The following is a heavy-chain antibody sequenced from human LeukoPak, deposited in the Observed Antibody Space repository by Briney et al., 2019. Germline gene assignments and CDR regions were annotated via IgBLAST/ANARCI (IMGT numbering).Heavy chain of an antibody. J-gene: IGHJ4*02. CDR2: INPNSGGT. CDR1: GYTFTGYY. CDR3: ARRPLVVAAMDLDY. D-gene: IGHD2-15*01. Sequence: ASVKVSCKASGYTFTGYYMHWVRQASGQGLEWMGWINPNSGGTNYAQKFQGRVTMTRDTSISTAYMELSRLRSDDTAVYYCARRPLVVAAMDLDYWGQGTLVTVSS. V-gene: IGHV1-2*02.